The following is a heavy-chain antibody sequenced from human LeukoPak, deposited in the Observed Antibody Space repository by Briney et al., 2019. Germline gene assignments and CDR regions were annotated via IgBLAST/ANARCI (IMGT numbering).Heavy chain of an antibody. CDR3: ARDLSYYGSGSYLVDY. D-gene: IGHD3-10*01. CDR2: INPNSGGT. CDR1: RYTFTGYY. J-gene: IGHJ4*02. Sequence: ASVKVSCKASRYTFTGYYMHWVRQAPGQGLEWMGWINPNSGGTNYAQKFQGRVIMTRDTSISTACMELSRLRSDDTAVYYCARDLSYYGSGSYLVDYWGQGTLVTVSS. V-gene: IGHV1-2*02.